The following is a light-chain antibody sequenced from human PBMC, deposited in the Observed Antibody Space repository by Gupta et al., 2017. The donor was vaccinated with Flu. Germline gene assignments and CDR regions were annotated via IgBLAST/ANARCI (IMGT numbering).Light chain of an antibody. CDR1: QSVPNSF. CDR3: LHDYNFPWT. J-gene: IGKJ1*01. V-gene: IGKV3/OR2-268*02. CDR2: HTS. Sequence: DIVMTQSPATLSLSPGERAILSCRAIQSVPNSFLSWYQQKPGQPPSLIIYHTSTRATGIPARFSGRGSGTDFTLTINGLQPEDFAIYYCLHDYNFPWTFGQGTKVEI.